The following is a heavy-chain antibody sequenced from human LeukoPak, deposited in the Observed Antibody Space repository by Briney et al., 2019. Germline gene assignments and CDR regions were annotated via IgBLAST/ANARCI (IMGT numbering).Heavy chain of an antibody. J-gene: IGHJ3*02. CDR2: IYHSGSI. CDR1: GYSISSGYY. CDR3: ASAVVPAAAFDI. V-gene: IGHV4-38-2*01. D-gene: IGHD2-2*01. Sequence: SETLSLTCAVSGYSISSGYYWGWIRQPPGKGLEWIGSIYHSGSIYYNPSLKSRVTISVDTSKNQFSLKLSSVTAADTAVYYCASAVVPAAAFDIWGQGTMVTVSS.